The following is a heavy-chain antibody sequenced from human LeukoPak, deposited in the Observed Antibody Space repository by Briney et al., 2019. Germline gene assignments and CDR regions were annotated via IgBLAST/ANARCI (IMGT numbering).Heavy chain of an antibody. J-gene: IGHJ4*02. CDR2: ISSDGSGK. D-gene: IGHD1-26*01. CDR3: AKDLTGGNYYLDY. Sequence: SGGSLRLSCTTTGFTFSSYGMHWVRQAPGKGLEWVAVISSDGSGKHSAESVKGRFTISRDNSKNTLYLQMNSLRVEDTAVYYCAKDLTGGNYYLDYWGQGTLVTVSS. CDR1: GFTFSSYG. V-gene: IGHV3-30*18.